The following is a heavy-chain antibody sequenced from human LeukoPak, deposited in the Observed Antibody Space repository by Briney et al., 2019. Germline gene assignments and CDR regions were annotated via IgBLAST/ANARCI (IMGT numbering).Heavy chain of an antibody. CDR2: INPNTGGT. D-gene: IGHD6-13*01. Sequence: GASVKVSCKASGYTFTGYYMHWVRQAPGQGLEWMGWINPNTGGTNYAQKFQGRVTMTRDTSITTAYMELTRLRSDDTAVYYCARDQSGYSSSWYQGSWFDPWGQGTLVTVSS. V-gene: IGHV1-2*02. J-gene: IGHJ5*02. CDR3: ARDQSGYSSSWYQGSWFDP. CDR1: GYTFTGYY.